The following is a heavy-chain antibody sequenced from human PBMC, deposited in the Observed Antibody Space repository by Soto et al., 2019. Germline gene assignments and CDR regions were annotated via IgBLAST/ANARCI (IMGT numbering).Heavy chain of an antibody. V-gene: IGHV1-2*02. Sequence: QVQLVQSGAEVKKPGASVKVSCKASGYTFTGYYMHWVRQAPGQGLEWMGWINPNSGGTNYAQKLQGRVTMTRDTSISTAYMELSRLRSDDTAVYYCARGPGDDFWSGPHGGFDPWGQGTLVTVSS. D-gene: IGHD3-3*01. CDR3: ARGPGDDFWSGPHGGFDP. J-gene: IGHJ5*02. CDR2: INPNSGGT. CDR1: GYTFTGYY.